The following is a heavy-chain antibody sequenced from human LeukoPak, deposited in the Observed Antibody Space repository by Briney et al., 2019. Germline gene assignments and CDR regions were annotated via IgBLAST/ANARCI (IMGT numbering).Heavy chain of an antibody. CDR1: GFTFSDYY. D-gene: IGHD2-15*01. V-gene: IGHV3-11*01. CDR2: ISGSGGTI. J-gene: IGHJ3*02. Sequence: GGSLRVSCAASGFTFSDYYMSWIRQAPGKGLEWVSYISGSGGTIYYADSVKGRFTISRDNAKNSLHLQLNSLRAEDTAVYYCAREACSGGSCYSFRVQGTFDIWGQGTMVTVSS. CDR3: AREACSGGSCYSFRVQGTFDI.